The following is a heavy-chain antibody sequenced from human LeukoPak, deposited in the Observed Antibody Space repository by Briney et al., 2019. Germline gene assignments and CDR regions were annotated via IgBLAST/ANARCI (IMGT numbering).Heavy chain of an antibody. V-gene: IGHV3-23*01. CDR3: ARGYTDPYDYGDYVDQARSGIFDY. D-gene: IGHD4-17*01. Sequence: QPGGSLRLSCAASGFTFSSYAMSWVRQAPGKGLEWVSAISGSGGSTYYADSVKGRFTISRDNSKNTLYLQMNSLRAEDTAVYYCARGYTDPYDYGDYVDQARSGIFDYWGQGTLVTVSS. J-gene: IGHJ4*02. CDR2: ISGSGGST. CDR1: GFTFSSYA.